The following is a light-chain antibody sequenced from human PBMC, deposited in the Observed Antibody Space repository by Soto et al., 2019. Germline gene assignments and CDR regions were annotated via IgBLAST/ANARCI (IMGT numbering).Light chain of an antibody. CDR1: QSINSW. Sequence: DIQMTQSPSTLSASVGDRVTITCRASQSINSWLAWYQQKPGKAPRLLIYRASSLEGGVPSRFSGSGSGAEFNLTISSLQPDDFTTYYCQHYDSYSGTFGPGTKVDIK. V-gene: IGKV1-5*03. J-gene: IGKJ3*01. CDR3: QHYDSYSGT. CDR2: RAS.